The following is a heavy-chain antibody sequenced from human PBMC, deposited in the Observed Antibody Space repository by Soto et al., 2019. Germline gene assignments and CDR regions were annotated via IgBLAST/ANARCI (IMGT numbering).Heavy chain of an antibody. V-gene: IGHV3-7*01. CDR1: GFTFGNYW. CDR3: ASADSTTSNYGDYFEY. J-gene: IGHJ4*02. CDR2: IKQHGSEK. Sequence: DVQLVESGGGLVQPGGSLRLSCAASGFTFGNYWMNWVRQTPGKGLEWVANIKQHGSEKYFVDSVKGRFTISRDDAKNSLYLQMNSLRAEDTAVYYCASADSTTSNYGDYFEYWGQGALVTVSS. D-gene: IGHD4-17*01.